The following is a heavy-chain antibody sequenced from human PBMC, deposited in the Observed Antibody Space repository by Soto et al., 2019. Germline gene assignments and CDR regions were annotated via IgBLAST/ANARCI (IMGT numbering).Heavy chain of an antibody. CDR2: IYYNGGT. J-gene: IGHJ3*02. CDR3: ARAANWNWAYHDAFDI. V-gene: IGHV4-61*08. Sequence: SQTLSVSCTVSGGSDSSGGYYWSWIRQPPGKGLEWIGYIYYNGGTNYNPSLNSRVTMSVDTSKNQFSLQLNSVTPEDTAVYYCARAANWNWAYHDAFDIWGQGTMVTVSS. CDR1: GGSDSSGGYY. D-gene: IGHD1-7*01.